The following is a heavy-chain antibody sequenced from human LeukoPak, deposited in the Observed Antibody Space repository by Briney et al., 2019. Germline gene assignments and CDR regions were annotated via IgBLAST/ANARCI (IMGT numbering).Heavy chain of an antibody. V-gene: IGHV1-69*05. Sequence: SVKVSCKASGYTFTSYGISWVRQAPGQGLEWMGGIIPIFGTANYAQKFQGRVTITTDESTSTAYMELSSLRSEDTAVYYCASSLPLRYCSSTSCYSHAFDIWGQGTMVTVSS. CDR2: IIPIFGTA. CDR1: GYTFTSYG. D-gene: IGHD2-2*02. J-gene: IGHJ3*02. CDR3: ASSLPLRYCSSTSCYSHAFDI.